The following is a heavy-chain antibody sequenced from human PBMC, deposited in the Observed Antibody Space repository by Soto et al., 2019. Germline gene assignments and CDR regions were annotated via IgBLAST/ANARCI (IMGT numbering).Heavy chain of an antibody. Sequence: GSLRLSCAASGFTFSSYAMSWVRQAPGKGLEWVSAISGSGGSTYYADSVKGRFTISRDNSKNTLYLQMNSLRAEDTAVYYCAKVCCIAVAGYRYFDYWGQGTLVTVSS. J-gene: IGHJ4*02. D-gene: IGHD6-19*01. CDR3: AKVCCIAVAGYRYFDY. V-gene: IGHV3-23*01. CDR2: ISGSGGST. CDR1: GFTFSSYA.